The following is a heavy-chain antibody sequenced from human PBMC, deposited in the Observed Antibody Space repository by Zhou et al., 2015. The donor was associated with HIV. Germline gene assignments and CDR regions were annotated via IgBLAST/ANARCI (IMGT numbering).Heavy chain of an antibody. Sequence: QVQLVQSGAEVKKPGASVKVSCKASGYTFTDYYIHWVRQAPGQGLEWMGWINPNSGGTNYAQKFQGRVTMTRDTSISSAYMELSRLRSDDTAVYYCAREPLWGSYRYIDYWGQGTLVTVSS. CDR2: INPNSGGT. J-gene: IGHJ4*02. V-gene: IGHV1-2*02. CDR3: AREPLWGSYRYIDY. CDR1: GYTFTDYY. D-gene: IGHD3-16*02.